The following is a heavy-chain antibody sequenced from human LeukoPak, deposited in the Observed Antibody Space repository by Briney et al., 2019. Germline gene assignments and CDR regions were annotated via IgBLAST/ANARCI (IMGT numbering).Heavy chain of an antibody. J-gene: IGHJ4*02. CDR3: AKVSGYYY. Sequence: GGSLRLSCAASGFTFSSYSMNWVRQAPGKGLEWVSFIRSSSSDIYYADSVKGRFTISRDNSKNTLYLQMNSLRAEDTAVYYCAKVSGYYYWGQGTLVTVSS. V-gene: IGHV3-21*04. CDR2: IRSSSSDI. D-gene: IGHD3-22*01. CDR1: GFTFSSYS.